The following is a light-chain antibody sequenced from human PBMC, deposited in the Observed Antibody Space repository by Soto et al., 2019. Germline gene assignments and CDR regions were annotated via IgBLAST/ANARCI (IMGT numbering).Light chain of an antibody. J-gene: IGLJ1*01. Sequence: ALTQPASVSGSPGQTITISCTGTSSDIGSYNAVSWYQHHPGKAPKLIIYEVTHRPSGVSDRFSASKSGNTASLTISGLQAEDEADYYCNSFRVSHLYVFGTGTKVTVL. CDR3: NSFRVSHLYV. CDR1: SSDIGSYNA. V-gene: IGLV2-14*01. CDR2: EVT.